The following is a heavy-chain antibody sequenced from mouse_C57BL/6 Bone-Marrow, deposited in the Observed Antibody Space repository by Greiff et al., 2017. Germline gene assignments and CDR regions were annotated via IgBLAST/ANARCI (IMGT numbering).Heavy chain of an antibody. Sequence: EVKLVESEGGLVQPGSSMKLSCTASGFTFSDYYMAWVRQVPEKGLEWVANINYDGSSTYYLDSLKSRFIISRDNAKNILYLQMSSLKSEDTATYYCARVTTVVPYYFDYWGQGTTLTVSS. CDR2: INYDGSST. CDR1: GFTFSDYY. V-gene: IGHV5-16*01. J-gene: IGHJ2*01. D-gene: IGHD1-1*01. CDR3: ARVTTVVPYYFDY.